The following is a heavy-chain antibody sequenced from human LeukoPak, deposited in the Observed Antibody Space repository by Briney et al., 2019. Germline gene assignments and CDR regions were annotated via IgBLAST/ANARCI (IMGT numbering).Heavy chain of an antibody. D-gene: IGHD4-17*01. J-gene: IGHJ3*02. CDR1: GFTFSSYA. CDR3: ARTHNYGDYVPDAFDI. Sequence: PGGSLRLSCAASGFTFSSYAMHWVRQAPGKGLEWVAVISYDGSNKYYADSVKGRFTISRDNSKNTLYLQMNSLRAEDTAVYYCARTHNYGDYVPDAFDIWGQGTMATVSS. V-gene: IGHV3-30-3*01. CDR2: ISYDGSNK.